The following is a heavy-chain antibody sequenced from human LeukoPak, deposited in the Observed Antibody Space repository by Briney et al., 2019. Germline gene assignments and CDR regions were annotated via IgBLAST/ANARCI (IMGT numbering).Heavy chain of an antibody. J-gene: IGHJ6*02. D-gene: IGHD5-18*01. Sequence: GGSLRLSCAASGFTFSSYEMKWVRQAPGKGLEWVAVISYDGSNKYYADSVKGRFTISRDNSKNTLYLQMNSLRAEDTAVYYCARGKMWIQLWLHYYGMDVWGQGTTVTVSS. CDR2: ISYDGSNK. CDR1: GFTFSSYE. V-gene: IGHV3-30-3*01. CDR3: ARGKMWIQLWLHYYGMDV.